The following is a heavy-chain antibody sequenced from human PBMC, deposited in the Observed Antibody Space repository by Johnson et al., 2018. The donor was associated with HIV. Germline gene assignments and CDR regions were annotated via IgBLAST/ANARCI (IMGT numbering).Heavy chain of an antibody. CDR3: AKARRIAAAGGLNDAFDI. CDR1: AFTFSSYA. D-gene: IGHD6-13*01. J-gene: IGHJ3*02. CDR2: ISYDGSNK. Sequence: QVQLVESGGGVVQPGRSLRLSCAASAFTFSSYAMHWVRQAPGKGLEWVAVISYDGSNKYYADSVKGRFTISRDNSKNTLYLQMNSLRAEDTALYYCAKARRIAAAGGLNDAFDIWGQGTMVTVSS. V-gene: IGHV3-30*04.